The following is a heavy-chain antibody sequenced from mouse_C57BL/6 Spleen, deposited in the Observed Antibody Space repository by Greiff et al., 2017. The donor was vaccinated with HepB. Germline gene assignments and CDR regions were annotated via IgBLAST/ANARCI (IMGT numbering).Heavy chain of an antibody. V-gene: IGHV1-63*01. Sequence: QVQLQQSGAELVRPGTSVKMSCKASGYTFTNYWIGWAKQRPGKGLEWIGRIYPGDGDTNYNGKFKGKATLTADKSSSTAYMQLSSLTSEDSAVYFCARSGLGYYYAMDYWGQGTSVTVSS. J-gene: IGHJ4*01. D-gene: IGHD3-1*01. CDR2: IYPGDGDT. CDR1: GYTFTNYW. CDR3: ARSGLGYYYAMDY.